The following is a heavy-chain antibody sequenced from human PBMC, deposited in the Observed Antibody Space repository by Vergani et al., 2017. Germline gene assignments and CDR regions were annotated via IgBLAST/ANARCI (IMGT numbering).Heavy chain of an antibody. CDR2: ISGSGGST. D-gene: IGHD3-3*01. CDR1: GFTFSSYA. Sequence: EVQLLESGGGLVQPGGSLRLSCAASGFTFSSYAMSWVRQAPGKGLEWVSAISGSGGSTYYADSVKGRFTISRDNSKNTLYLQMNSLRAEDTAVYYCAXDPGVDYDFWSGYYHFDYWGQGTLVTVSS. J-gene: IGHJ4*02. CDR3: AXDPGVDYDFWSGYYHFDY. V-gene: IGHV3-23*01.